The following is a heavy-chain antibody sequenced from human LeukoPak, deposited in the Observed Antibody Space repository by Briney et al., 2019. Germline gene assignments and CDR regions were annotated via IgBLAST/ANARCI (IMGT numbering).Heavy chain of an antibody. CDR1: SGTINSDLKY. CDR3: ARETQEVYTSSWGHYDSYHYIAA. V-gene: IGHV4-61*02. CDR2: ISSTGST. D-gene: IGHD6-13*01. J-gene: IGHJ6*03. Sequence: TLTLTCTASSGTINSDLKYWTCKPPAAGKGLAWFGRISSTGSTTYKSSLKSRGSIALDTSKNYFSLKLTAVAAADTAVYYCARETQEVYTSSWGHYDSYHYIAAGGNGTAVPVSS.